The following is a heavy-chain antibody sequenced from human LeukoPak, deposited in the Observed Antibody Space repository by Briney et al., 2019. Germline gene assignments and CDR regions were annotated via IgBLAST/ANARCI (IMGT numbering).Heavy chain of an antibody. J-gene: IGHJ4*02. CDR1: GGSFSGYY. CDR2: INHSGST. V-gene: IGHV4-34*01. CDR3: ARGVGFDY. Sequence: SETLSLTCAVYGGSFSGYYWSWIRQPPGKGLEWIGEINHSGSTNYNPSLKSRVTISVDTSKNQFSLKLSSVTAADTAVYYCARGVGFDYWGQGTLVTVSS.